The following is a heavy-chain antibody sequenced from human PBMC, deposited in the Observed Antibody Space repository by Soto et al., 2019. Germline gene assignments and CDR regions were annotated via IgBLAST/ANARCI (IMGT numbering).Heavy chain of an antibody. V-gene: IGHV3-30*18. D-gene: IGHD1-26*01. CDR3: AKDRRSVGATPVPIV. CDR1: GFTFSSYG. J-gene: IGHJ4*02. Sequence: GGSLRLSSAASGFTFSSYGMHWVRQAPGKGLEWVAVISYDGSNKYYADSVKGRFTISRDNSKNTLYLQMNSLRAEDTAVYYCAKDRRSVGATPVPIVWGQGTLVTVSS. CDR2: ISYDGSNK.